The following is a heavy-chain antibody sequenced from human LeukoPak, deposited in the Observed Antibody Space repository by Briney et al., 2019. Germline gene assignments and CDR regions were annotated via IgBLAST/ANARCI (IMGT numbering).Heavy chain of an antibody. V-gene: IGHV3-21*01. CDR1: GFTFNTYT. D-gene: IGHD3-22*01. J-gene: IGHJ4*02. CDR3: ARVYTMIVVVDY. Sequence: GGSLRLSCAASGFTFNTYTMHWVRQAPGKGLEWVSSISASSSYLYYADSVKGRFTISRDNAKNSLYLQMNSLRAEDTAVYYCARVYTMIVVVDYWGQGTLVSVSS. CDR2: ISASSSYL.